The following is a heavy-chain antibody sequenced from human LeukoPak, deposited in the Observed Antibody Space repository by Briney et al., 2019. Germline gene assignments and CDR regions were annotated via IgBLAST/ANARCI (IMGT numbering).Heavy chain of an antibody. D-gene: IGHD5-18*01. Sequence: SETLSLTCAVYGGSFSGYYWSWIRQPPGKGLEWIGEINHSGSTNYNPSLKSRVTISVDTSKNQFSLKLSSVTAAGTAVYYCARGWNTAIYYWGQGTLVTVSS. V-gene: IGHV4-34*01. J-gene: IGHJ4*02. CDR1: GGSFSGYY. CDR3: ARGWNTAIYY. CDR2: INHSGST.